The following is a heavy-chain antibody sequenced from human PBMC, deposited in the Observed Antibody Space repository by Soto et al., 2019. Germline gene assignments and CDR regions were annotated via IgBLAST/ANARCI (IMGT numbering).Heavy chain of an antibody. Sequence: SVKVSCKASGGTFSSYAVSWVRQAPGQGLEWMGGIIPIFGTANYAQKFQGRVTITADESTSTAYMELSSLRSEDTAVYYCARCYYYDSSGLAWFDPWGQGTLVTVSS. V-gene: IGHV1-69*13. CDR3: ARCYYYDSSGLAWFDP. J-gene: IGHJ5*02. CDR1: GGTFSSYA. CDR2: IIPIFGTA. D-gene: IGHD3-22*01.